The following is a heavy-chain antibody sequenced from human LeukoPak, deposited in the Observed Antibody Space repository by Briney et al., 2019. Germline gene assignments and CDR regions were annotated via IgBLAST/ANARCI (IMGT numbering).Heavy chain of an antibody. CDR2: IFHSGSN. CDR1: GYSLSSGYY. J-gene: IGHJ6*03. Sequence: SETLSLTCTVSGYSLSSGYYWGWIRQPPGKGLEWIGSIFHSGSNYYNPSLKTRVTVSVDTSKNQFSLRLSSVTAADTAVYYCARLAEDGSSNGYYYYYYMDVWGKGTTVTISS. CDR3: ARLAEDGSSNGYYYYYYMDV. V-gene: IGHV4-38-2*02. D-gene: IGHD1-26*01.